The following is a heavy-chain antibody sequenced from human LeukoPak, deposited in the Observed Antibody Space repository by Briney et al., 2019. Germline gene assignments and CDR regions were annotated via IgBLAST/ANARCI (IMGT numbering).Heavy chain of an antibody. CDR1: GYTFTSYY. J-gene: IGHJ5*02. CDR2: IDPSGGST. V-gene: IGHV1-46*01. Sequence: ASVKVSCKASGYTFTSYYIHWVRQAPGQGLEWMGIIDPSGGSTSYAQKFQGRVTMTRDTSTSTVYMELSSLRSEDTAVYYCAREPYGYSYGPPSNWFDPWGQGTLVTVSS. D-gene: IGHD5-18*01. CDR3: AREPYGYSYGPPSNWFDP.